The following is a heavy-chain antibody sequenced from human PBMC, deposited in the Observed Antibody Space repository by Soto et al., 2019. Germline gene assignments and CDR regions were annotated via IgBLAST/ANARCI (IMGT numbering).Heavy chain of an antibody. Sequence: PGGSLRLSCAASGFTFSSYAMSWVRQAPGKGLEWVSAIIGSGGSTYYADSVKGRFTISRDNSKNTLYLQMNGLRAEDTAVYYCAKALLYDFWSGYQLSPELYFDYWGQGTLVTVSS. J-gene: IGHJ4*02. CDR1: GFTFSSYA. V-gene: IGHV3-23*01. CDR3: AKALLYDFWSGYQLSPELYFDY. CDR2: IIGSGGST. D-gene: IGHD3-3*01.